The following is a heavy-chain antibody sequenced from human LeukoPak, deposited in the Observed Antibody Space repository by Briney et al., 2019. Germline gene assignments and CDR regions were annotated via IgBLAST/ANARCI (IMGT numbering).Heavy chain of an antibody. CDR2: INHSGST. CDR3: ARAWGGGWYIDY. V-gene: IGHV4-34*01. CDR1: GGSFSGYY. D-gene: IGHD6-19*01. Sequence: SETLSLTCAVYGGSFSGYYWSWIRQPPGKGLEWIGEINHSGSTNYNPSLKSRVTISVDTSKNQFSLKLSSVTAADTAVYYCARAWGGGWYIDYWGQGTLVTVSS. J-gene: IGHJ4*02.